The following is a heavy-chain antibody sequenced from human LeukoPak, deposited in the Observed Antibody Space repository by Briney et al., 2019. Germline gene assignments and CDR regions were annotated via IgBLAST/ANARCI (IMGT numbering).Heavy chain of an antibody. CDR1: GFTFSSYG. J-gene: IGHJ4*02. CDR3: AKDTSPSGYDHFDY. V-gene: IGHV3-30*18. D-gene: IGHD5-12*01. CDR2: ISYDGSNK. Sequence: GRSLRLSCAASGFTFSSYGMHWVRQAPGKGLEWVAVISYDGSNKYYADSVKGRFTISRDNSKNTLYLQMNSLRAVDTAVYYCAKDTSPSGYDHFDYWGQGTLVTVSS.